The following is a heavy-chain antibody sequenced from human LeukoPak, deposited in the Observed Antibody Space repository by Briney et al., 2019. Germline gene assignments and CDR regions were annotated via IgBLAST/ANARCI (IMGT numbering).Heavy chain of an antibody. CDR1: GGSISSYY. J-gene: IGHJ4*02. D-gene: IGHD2-21*02. V-gene: IGHV4-59*12. CDR2: IFYSGST. CDR3: ASVVVVTAIWSY. Sequence: PSETLSLTCTVSGGSISSYYWTWIRQPPGKGLEWIGYIFYSGSTNYSPSLKSRVTISVDTSKNQFSLKLSSVTAADTAVYFCASVVVVTAIWSYWGQGTLVTVSS.